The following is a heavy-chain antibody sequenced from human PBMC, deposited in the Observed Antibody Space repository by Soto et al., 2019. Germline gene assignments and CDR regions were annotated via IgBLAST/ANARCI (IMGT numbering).Heavy chain of an antibody. V-gene: IGHV1-18*01. CDR2: ISTYSGNT. CDR3: AREEGSSWYGVDY. J-gene: IGHJ4*02. D-gene: IGHD6-13*01. CDR1: GYTFTSHG. Sequence: QVQLVQSGTEVKKPGASVKVSCKASGYTFTSHGISWVRQAPGQGLEWMGWISTYSGNTNHAQKLQDRATMTTHTSPITAYMELRSLRSDDTAVYYCAREEGSSWYGVDYWGQGTLVTVSS.